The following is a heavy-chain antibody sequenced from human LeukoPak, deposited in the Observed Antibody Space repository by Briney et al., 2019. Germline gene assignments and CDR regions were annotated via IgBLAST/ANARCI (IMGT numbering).Heavy chain of an antibody. CDR1: GFTVSSNY. CDR3: ARDLRLSRPLYYYYGMDV. J-gene: IGHJ6*02. Sequence: GGSLRLSCAASGFTVSSNYMSWVRQTPGKGLEWVSVIYSGGSTYYADSVKGRFTISRDNSKNTLYLQMNSLRAEDTVVYYCARDLRLSRPLYYYYGMDVWGQGTTVTVSS. CDR2: IYSGGST. V-gene: IGHV3-66*01. D-gene: IGHD3-16*02.